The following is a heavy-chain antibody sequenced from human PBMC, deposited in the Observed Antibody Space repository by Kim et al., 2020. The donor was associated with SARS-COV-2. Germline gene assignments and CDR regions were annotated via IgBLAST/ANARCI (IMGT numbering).Heavy chain of an antibody. CDR2: IYYSGST. CDR3: ARHSPIGSIAVAGTFDY. J-gene: IGHJ4*02. D-gene: IGHD6-19*01. CDR1: GGSISSSSYY. Sequence: SETLSLTCTVSGGSISSSSYYWGWIRQPPGKGLEWIGSIYYSGSTYYNPSLKSRVTISVDTSKNQFSLKLSSVTAADTAVYYCARHSPIGSIAVAGTFDYWGQGTLVTVSS. V-gene: IGHV4-39*01.